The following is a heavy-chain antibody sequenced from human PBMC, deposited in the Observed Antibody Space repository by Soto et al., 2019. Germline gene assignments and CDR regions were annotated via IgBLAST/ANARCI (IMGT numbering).Heavy chain of an antibody. CDR3: ARGGKLRYFDWTSSFDY. J-gene: IGHJ4*02. D-gene: IGHD3-9*01. CDR1: GFTVSSNY. V-gene: IGHV3-53*01. Sequence: PARSLRLSCQASGFTVSSNYMSSVRQARGKGLEWVSVIYSGGSTYYADSVKGRFTISRDNSKNTLYLQMNSLRAEDTAVYYCARGGKLRYFDWTSSFDYWGQGTLVTVSS. CDR2: IYSGGST.